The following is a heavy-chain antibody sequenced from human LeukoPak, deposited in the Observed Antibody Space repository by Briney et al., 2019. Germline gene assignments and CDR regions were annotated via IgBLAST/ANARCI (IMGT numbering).Heavy chain of an antibody. CDR2: IYYSGST. CDR3: ARGSVFGVAY. Sequence: SETLSLTCTVSGGSISSYYWSWIRQPPGKGLEWIGYIYYSGSTNYNPSLKSRVTISVDTSKNQFSLKLSSVTAADTAVYYCARGSVFGVAYWGQGTLVTVSS. V-gene: IGHV4-59*08. J-gene: IGHJ4*02. CDR1: GGSISSYY. D-gene: IGHD3-3*01.